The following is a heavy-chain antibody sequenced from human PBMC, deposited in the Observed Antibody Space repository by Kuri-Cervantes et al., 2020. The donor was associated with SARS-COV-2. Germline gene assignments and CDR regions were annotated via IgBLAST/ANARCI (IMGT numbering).Heavy chain of an antibody. V-gene: IGHV1-18*01. D-gene: IGHD3-3*01. CDR3: ARGRDYDFWSGYPPVLYAFDI. J-gene: IGHJ3*02. CDR2: ISAYNGNT. CDR1: GYTFTSYG. Sequence: ASVKVSCKASGYTFTSYGISWVRQAPGQGLEWMGWISAYNGNTNHAQKLQGRVAMTTDTSTSTAYMELRSLRSDDTALYYCARGRDYDFWSGYPPVLYAFDIWGQGTMVTVSS.